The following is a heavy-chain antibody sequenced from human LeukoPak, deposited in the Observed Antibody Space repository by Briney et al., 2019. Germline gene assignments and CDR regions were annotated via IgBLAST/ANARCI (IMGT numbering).Heavy chain of an antibody. Sequence: SETLSLTCTVSGGSISSYYWSWIRQPPGKGLEWIGYIYYSGSTNYNPSLKSRVTISIDTSKNQFSLKLSSVTAADTAVYYCASQLWSGDYYYYMDVWGKGTTVTVSS. D-gene: IGHD3-10*01. V-gene: IGHV4-59*08. J-gene: IGHJ6*03. CDR1: GGSISSYY. CDR2: IYYSGST. CDR3: ASQLWSGDYYYYMDV.